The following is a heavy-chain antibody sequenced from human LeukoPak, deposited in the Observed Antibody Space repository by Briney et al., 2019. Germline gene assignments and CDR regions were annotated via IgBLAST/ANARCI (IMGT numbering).Heavy chain of an antibody. CDR1: GYTFTGYY. V-gene: IGHV1-2*02. D-gene: IGHD3-3*01. Sequence: ASVKVSCKASGYTFTGYYMHWVRQAAGQGLEWMGWINPNSGGTNYAQKFQGRVTMTRDASISTAYMELSRLRSDDTAVYYCAASTIFGVVITIDYWGQGTLVTVSS. CDR3: AASTIFGVVITIDY. CDR2: INPNSGGT. J-gene: IGHJ4*02.